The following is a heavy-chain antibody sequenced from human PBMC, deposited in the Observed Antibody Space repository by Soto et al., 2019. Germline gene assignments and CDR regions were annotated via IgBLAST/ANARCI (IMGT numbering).Heavy chain of an antibody. CDR2: IIPILGIA. D-gene: IGHD3-10*01. J-gene: IGHJ4*02. CDR3: ARGAMVRGGDLIDY. CDR1: GGTFSSYT. Sequence: QVQLVQSGAEVKKPGSSVKVSCKASGGTFSSYTISWVRQAPGQGLEWMGRIIPILGIANYAQKFQGRVTITADKSTSTAYMELSSLRSEDTAVYYCARGAMVRGGDLIDYWGQGTLVTVSS. V-gene: IGHV1-69*02.